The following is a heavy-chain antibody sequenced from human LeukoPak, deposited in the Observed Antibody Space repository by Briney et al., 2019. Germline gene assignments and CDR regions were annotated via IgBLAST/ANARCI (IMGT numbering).Heavy chain of an antibody. J-gene: IGHJ4*02. V-gene: IGHV1-18*01. Sequence: ASVKVSCKASGYTFNTYSFSWVRQAPGQGLEWMGWISTYNGDTKYAQDYQDRVTMTTDASTSTAYMELSSLRSDDTAVYYCARGTFDYWGQGTLVTVSS. D-gene: IGHD1-1*01. CDR2: ISTYNGDT. CDR1: GYTFNTYS. CDR3: ARGTFDY.